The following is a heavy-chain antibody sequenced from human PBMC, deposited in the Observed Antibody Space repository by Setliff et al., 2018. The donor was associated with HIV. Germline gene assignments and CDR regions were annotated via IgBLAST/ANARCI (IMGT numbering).Heavy chain of an antibody. D-gene: IGHD3-22*01. Sequence: SETLSLTCTVSGGSSSSHYWTWIRQPPGRGLEWIGYIFYSGTTKFNPSLKSRAAISVDSSNNQFSLKMTSVTAADTAVYFCARFNALLGSSTYYDYWGPGLRVTVFS. CDR3: ARFNALLGSSTYYDY. CDR2: IFYSGTT. CDR1: GGSSSSHY. V-gene: IGHV4-59*11. J-gene: IGHJ4*02.